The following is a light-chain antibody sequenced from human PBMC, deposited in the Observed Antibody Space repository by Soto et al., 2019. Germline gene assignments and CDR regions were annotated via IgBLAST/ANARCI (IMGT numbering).Light chain of an antibody. CDR2: SAS. Sequence: DIQMTQSPSTLSASVGDTVTVTCRASQSVSGWLAWYQQKPGKAPQYLIQSASTLQSGVPSRFSGSGSGTEFILTINSLQPEDVAIYYCLQVNSFPRTFGQGTKVDIK. V-gene: IGKV1-5*01. CDR3: LQVNSFPRT. CDR1: QSVSGW. J-gene: IGKJ1*01.